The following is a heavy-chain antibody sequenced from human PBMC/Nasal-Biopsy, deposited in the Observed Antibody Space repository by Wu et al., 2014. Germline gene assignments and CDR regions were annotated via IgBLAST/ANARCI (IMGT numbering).Heavy chain of an antibody. D-gene: IGHD2-21*01. Sequence: LRLSCAASGFTFSSYEMNWVRQAPGKGLEWISYISSSGSSTYYADSXKGRFTISRDNAKKSLFLQMNSLTDADTAIYYCARDLPLAYCGGGSRDCADSWGQGTLVTVSS. V-gene: IGHV3-48*03. J-gene: IGHJ4*02. CDR1: GFTFSSYE. CDR3: ARDLPLAYCGGGSRDCADS. CDR2: ISSSGSST.